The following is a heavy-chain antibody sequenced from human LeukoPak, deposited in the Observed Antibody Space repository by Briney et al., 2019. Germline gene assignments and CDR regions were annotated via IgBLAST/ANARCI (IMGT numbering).Heavy chain of an antibody. J-gene: IGHJ5*02. V-gene: IGHV4-34*01. Sequence: SETLSHTCAVYGGSFSGYYWSWIRQPPGKGLEWIGEINHSGSTNYNPSLKSRVTISVDTSKNQFSLKLSSVTAADTALYYCARTENYIPEDCFDPWGQGTLVTVSS. CDR2: INHSGST. CDR1: GGSFSGYY. CDR3: ARTENYIPEDCFDP. D-gene: IGHD5-24*01.